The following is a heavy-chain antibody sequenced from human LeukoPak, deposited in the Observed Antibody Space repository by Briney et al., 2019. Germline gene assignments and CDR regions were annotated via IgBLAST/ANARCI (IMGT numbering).Heavy chain of an antibody. J-gene: IGHJ4*02. V-gene: IGHV5-51*01. CDR1: GYSFTSYW. Sequence: GESLKISCKGSGYSFTSYWIGWVRQMPGKGLEWMGIIYPGDSDTRYSPSFQGQVTISADKSISTAYLQWSSLKASDTAMYYCAKIATMVRGVILALEYWGQGTLVTVSS. D-gene: IGHD3-10*01. CDR2: IYPGDSDT. CDR3: AKIATMVRGVILALEY.